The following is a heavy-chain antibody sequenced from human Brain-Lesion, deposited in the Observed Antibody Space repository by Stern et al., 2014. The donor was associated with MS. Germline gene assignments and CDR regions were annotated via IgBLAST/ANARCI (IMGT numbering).Heavy chain of an antibody. Sequence: VQLVESGPGLVKPSETLSLTCTVSGGSISSNSYYWGWIRQPPGKGLEWIGSIYYRGSTYYNPSLKSRVTLSKDTSQTQSSPNLTSVTAADTAVYFCAKVWLGELPENPFDYWGQGTLVTVSS. J-gene: IGHJ4*02. CDR3: AKVWLGELPENPFDY. CDR2: IYYRGST. V-gene: IGHV4-39*01. D-gene: IGHD3-10*01. CDR1: GGSISSNSYY.